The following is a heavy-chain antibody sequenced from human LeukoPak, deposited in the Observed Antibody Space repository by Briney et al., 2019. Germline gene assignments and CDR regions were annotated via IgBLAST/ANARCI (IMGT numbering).Heavy chain of an antibody. D-gene: IGHD1-26*01. V-gene: IGHV3-74*01. CDR3: ARAQVGAPTDL. CDR2: IHGDGDNI. J-gene: IGHJ5*02. Sequence: GGSLRLSCAASGFPFSSYTMYWVRHAPGKGLVWVARIHGDGDNISYADSVRGRFTISRDNAKDTLYLHMNSLRPEDTAVYYCARAQVGAPTDLWGQGTLVTVSS. CDR1: GFPFSSYT.